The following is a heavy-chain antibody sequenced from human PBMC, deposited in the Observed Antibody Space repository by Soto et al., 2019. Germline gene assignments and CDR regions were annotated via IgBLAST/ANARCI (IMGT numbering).Heavy chain of an antibody. Sequence: GGSLRLSCAASGFTFSSYSMNWVRQAPGKGLEWVSSISSSSSYIYYADSVKGRFTISRDKAKNSLYLQMNSLRAEDTAVYYCAVVPAAMLIRAEYFQHWGQGTLVTVSS. CDR3: AVVPAAMLIRAEYFQH. CDR2: ISSSSSYI. V-gene: IGHV3-21*01. J-gene: IGHJ1*01. CDR1: GFTFSSYS. D-gene: IGHD2-2*01.